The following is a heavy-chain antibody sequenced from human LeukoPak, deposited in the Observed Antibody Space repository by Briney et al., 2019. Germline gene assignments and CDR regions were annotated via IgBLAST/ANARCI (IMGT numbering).Heavy chain of an antibody. CDR3: ARSIVGAKAFYMDV. V-gene: IGHV1-8*01. J-gene: IGHJ6*03. CDR1: GYTFTSYD. Sequence: ASVKVSCKASGYTFTSYDINWVRQATGQGLEWMGWMNPNSGNTGYAQKFQGRVTMTRNTSISTACMELSSLRSEDTAVYYCARSIVGAKAFYMDVWGKGTTVTVSS. CDR2: MNPNSGNT. D-gene: IGHD1-26*01.